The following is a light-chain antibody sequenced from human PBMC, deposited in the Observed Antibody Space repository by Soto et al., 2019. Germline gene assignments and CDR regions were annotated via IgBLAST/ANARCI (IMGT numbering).Light chain of an antibody. CDR3: AAWDDSLNGVV. CDR2: SNN. CDR1: SPNIGSNT. J-gene: IGLJ2*01. Sequence: QSVLTQPPSAPGTPGQRVTISCSGSSPNIGSNTVNWYQQLPATAPKLLIYSNNRRPPGVADRFSASKSGTSASLAISGLQSEDEGDYYCAAWDDSLNGVVFGGGTKLTVL. V-gene: IGLV1-44*01.